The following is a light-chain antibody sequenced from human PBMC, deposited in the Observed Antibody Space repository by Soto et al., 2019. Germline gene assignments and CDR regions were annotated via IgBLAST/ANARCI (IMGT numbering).Light chain of an antibody. V-gene: IGKV3-15*01. CDR3: QQYNNWPRT. CDR1: QSVSTN. CDR2: GAS. J-gene: IGKJ1*01. Sequence: EIVMTQSPATLSVSPGASATLSCRASQSVSTNLAWYQQKPGQVPRVLIYGASTRATEIPARFSGSGSGTEFTLTIDSLQSEDFAVYYCQQYNNWPRTFGIGTKVEIK.